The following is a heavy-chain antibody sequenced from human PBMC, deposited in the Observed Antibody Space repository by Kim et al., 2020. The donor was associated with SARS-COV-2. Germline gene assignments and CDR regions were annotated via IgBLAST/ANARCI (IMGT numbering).Heavy chain of an antibody. Sequence: SETLSLTCTVSGGSISSSSYYWGWIRQPPGKGLEWIGSIYYSGSTYYNPSLKSRVTISVDTSKNQFSLKLSSVTAADTAVYYCATQDIVVVPAAILHAYFQHWGQGPLVTVSS. CDR2: IYYSGST. CDR3: ATQDIVVVPAAILHAYFQH. V-gene: IGHV4-39*01. J-gene: IGHJ1*01. CDR1: GGSISSSSYY. D-gene: IGHD2-2*02.